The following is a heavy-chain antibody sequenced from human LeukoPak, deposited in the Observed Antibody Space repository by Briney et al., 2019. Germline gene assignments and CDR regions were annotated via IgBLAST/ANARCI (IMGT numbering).Heavy chain of an antibody. CDR2: VDHSGST. D-gene: IGHD5-18*01. Sequence: PSGTLSLTCAVSGXSISSSNWWSWVRQPPGKGLEWSGEVDHSGSTKYNPALKSRVTMSVATSTDQFSLKLSSVTAADTAVYYCAREGQLRDGAFDIWGQGTMVTVSS. V-gene: IGHV4-4*02. CDR3: AREGQLRDGAFDI. J-gene: IGHJ3*02. CDR1: GXSISSSNW.